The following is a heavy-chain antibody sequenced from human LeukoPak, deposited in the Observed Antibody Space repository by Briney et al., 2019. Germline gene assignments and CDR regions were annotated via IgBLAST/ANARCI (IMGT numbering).Heavy chain of an antibody. J-gene: IGHJ6*02. D-gene: IGHD2-8*01. CDR2: IYYSGST. CDR3: ARAGNGGDYNYGMDV. Sequence: PSETLSLTCTVSGGPITSGDYYWSWIRQHPGKGLEWIGYIYYSGSTYYNPSLKSRVTISVDTSKNQFSLKLSSVTAADTAVYYCARAGNGGDYNYGMDVWGQGTTVTVSS. V-gene: IGHV4-31*03. CDR1: GGPITSGDYY.